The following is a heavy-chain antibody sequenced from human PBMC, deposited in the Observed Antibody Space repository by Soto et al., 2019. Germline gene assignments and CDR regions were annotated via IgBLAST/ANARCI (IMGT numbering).Heavy chain of an antibody. CDR2: INSDGSST. J-gene: IGHJ4*02. CDR1: GFTFSSYW. Sequence: EVQLVESGGGLVQPGGSLRLSCAASGFTFSSYWMHWVRQAPGKGLVWVSRINSDGSSTSYADSVKGRFTISIDNAKNTLYLQMNSLRAEDTAVYYCARTLDYGDPFDYWGQGTLVTVSS. V-gene: IGHV3-74*01. D-gene: IGHD4-17*01. CDR3: ARTLDYGDPFDY.